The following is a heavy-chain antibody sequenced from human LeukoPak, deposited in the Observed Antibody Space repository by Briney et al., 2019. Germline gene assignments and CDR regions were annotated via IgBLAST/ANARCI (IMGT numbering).Heavy chain of an antibody. V-gene: IGHV1-58*01. CDR2: IVVGRGNT. J-gene: IGHJ3*02. Sequence: TAVKVSCKASGFTFTSSALQWVRQDRGQRLEWIGWIVVGRGNTNYAQKSQERVTITRDRSTVTAYMELSSLRSEGQGVYYFSPECMTQDAFDTWGQGTMVTVSS. CDR3: SPECMTQDAFDT. CDR1: GFTFTSSA.